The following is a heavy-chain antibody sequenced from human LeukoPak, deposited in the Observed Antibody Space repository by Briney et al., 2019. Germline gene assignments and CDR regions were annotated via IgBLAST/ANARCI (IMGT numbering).Heavy chain of an antibody. J-gene: IGHJ4*02. CDR2: ISYDGSDK. Sequence: SGGSLRLSCAASGFTFSTYGMHWVRQAPGKGLEWVALISYDGSDKYYADSVKGRFTISRDNSKNTLFLQMNSLRLEDTAIYYCAKDAAGPEYWGQGTLVTVSS. V-gene: IGHV3-30*18. CDR3: AKDAAGPEY. D-gene: IGHD6-13*01. CDR1: GFTFSTYG.